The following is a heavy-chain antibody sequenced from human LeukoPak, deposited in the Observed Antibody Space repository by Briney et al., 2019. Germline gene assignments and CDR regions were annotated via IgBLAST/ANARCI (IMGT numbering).Heavy chain of an antibody. J-gene: IGHJ4*02. D-gene: IGHD6-19*01. V-gene: IGHV3-21*01. CDR3: ARGAVAGYFDY. Sequence: GGSLRLSCAASGFTFSSYSMNWVRQAPGKGLEWVSSISSSSSYIYYADSVKGRFTISRDDAKNSLYLQMNSLRAEDTAVYYCARGAVAGYFDYWGQGTLVTVSS. CDR2: ISSSSSYI. CDR1: GFTFSSYS.